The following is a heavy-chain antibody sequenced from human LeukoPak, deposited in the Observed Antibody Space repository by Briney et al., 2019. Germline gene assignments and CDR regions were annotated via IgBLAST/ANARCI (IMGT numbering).Heavy chain of an antibody. CDR2: IRYDGSNK. CDR1: GFIVTDAW. V-gene: IGHV3-30*02. J-gene: IGHJ4*02. Sequence: GGSLRLSCAPSGFIVTDAWMSWVRQAPGKGLEWVAFIRYDGSNKYYADSVKGRFTISRDNSKNTLYLQMNSLRAEDTAVYYCAKDDHYWGQGTLVTVSS. CDR3: AKDDHY.